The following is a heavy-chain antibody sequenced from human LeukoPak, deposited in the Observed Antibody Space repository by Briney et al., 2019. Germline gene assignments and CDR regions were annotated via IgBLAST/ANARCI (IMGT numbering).Heavy chain of an antibody. Sequence: ASVKVSCKASGYTFTSYDINWVRQATGQGLEWMGWMNPNSGNTGYAQKFQGRVTMTRNTSISTAYMELSSLRSEDTAVYYCARVDIVGVPAVYANWFDPWGQGTLVTVSS. J-gene: IGHJ5*02. CDR3: ARVDIVGVPAVYANWFDP. D-gene: IGHD2-2*03. CDR2: MNPNSGNT. V-gene: IGHV1-8*01. CDR1: GYTFTSYD.